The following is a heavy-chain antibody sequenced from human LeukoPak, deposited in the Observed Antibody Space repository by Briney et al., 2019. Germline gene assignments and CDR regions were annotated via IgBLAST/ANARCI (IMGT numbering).Heavy chain of an antibody. CDR2: ISYDGSNK. CDR3: AKDRGYQYSSSWYLGFDY. Sequence: GRSLRLSCAASGFTFSSYGMHGVRQAPSKGLEWVAVISYDGSNKYYADSVKGRFTISRDNSKNTLYLQMNSLRAEDTAVYYCAKDRGYQYSSSWYLGFDYCGQGTLVTVSS. J-gene: IGHJ4*02. CDR1: GFTFSSYG. D-gene: IGHD6-13*01. V-gene: IGHV3-30*18.